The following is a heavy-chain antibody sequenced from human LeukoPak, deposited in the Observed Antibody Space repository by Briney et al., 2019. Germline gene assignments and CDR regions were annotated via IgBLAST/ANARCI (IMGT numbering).Heavy chain of an antibody. V-gene: IGHV1-2*02. CDR3: ARPLGGYSSGWYSLDY. CDR2: INPNSGGT. J-gene: IGHJ4*02. D-gene: IGHD6-19*01. CDR1: GYTFTGYY. Sequence: AASVKVSCKASGYTFTGYYMHWVRQAPGQGLEWMGWINPNSGGTNYAQKFQGRVTMTRDTSISTAYMELSRLRSDDTAVYYCARPLGGYSSGWYSLDYWGQGTLVTVSS.